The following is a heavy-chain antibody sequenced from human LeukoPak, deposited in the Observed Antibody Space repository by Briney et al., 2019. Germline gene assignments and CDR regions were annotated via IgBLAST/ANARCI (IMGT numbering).Heavy chain of an antibody. Sequence: GGSLTLSCAASGFTFGSYSMVWVRQAPGKGLEWVSSISSGSNYIYYADSVKGRFTISRDNARTSLYLQMNSLRAEDTAVYYCARDKAQDSVYYGMDVWGQGTTVTVSS. CDR3: ARDKAQDSVYYGMDV. J-gene: IGHJ6*02. V-gene: IGHV3-21*06. D-gene: IGHD6-6*01. CDR2: ISSGSNYI. CDR1: GFTFGSYS.